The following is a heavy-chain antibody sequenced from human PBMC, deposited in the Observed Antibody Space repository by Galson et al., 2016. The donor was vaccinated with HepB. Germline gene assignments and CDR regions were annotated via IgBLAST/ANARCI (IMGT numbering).Heavy chain of an antibody. J-gene: IGHJ6*02. CDR1: GFIVSNDY. CDR2: SYADGRP. V-gene: IGHV3-53*01. CDR3: ARDPGFRNGMNV. Sequence: SLRLSCAASGFIVSNDYMNWVRQAPGKGLEWLSVSYADGRPYYAESVRGRFTISRDNSKNTLFLQMNNLSAEDTAVYYWARDPGFRNGMNVWGQGTTVTVSS.